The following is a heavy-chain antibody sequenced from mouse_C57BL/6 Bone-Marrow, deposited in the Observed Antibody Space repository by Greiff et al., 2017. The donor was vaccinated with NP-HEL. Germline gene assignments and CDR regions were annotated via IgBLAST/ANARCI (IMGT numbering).Heavy chain of an antibody. CDR3: AKEGTHYYGSSYPYWYFDV. V-gene: IGHV1-55*01. CDR1: GYTFTSYW. D-gene: IGHD1-1*01. Sequence: QVQLQQPGAELVKPGASVKMSCKASGYTFTSYWITWVKQRPGQGLEWIGDIYPGSGSTNYNEKFKSKATLTVDTSSSTAYMQLSSLTSEDSAVYYCAKEGTHYYGSSYPYWYFDVWGTGTTATVSS. J-gene: IGHJ1*03. CDR2: IYPGSGST.